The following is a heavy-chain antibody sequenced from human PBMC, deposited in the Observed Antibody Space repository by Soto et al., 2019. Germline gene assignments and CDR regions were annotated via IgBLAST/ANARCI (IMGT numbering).Heavy chain of an antibody. Sequence: SETLSLTCAVYGGSFSGYYWSWIRQPPGKGLEWIGEINHSGSTNYNPSLKSRVTISVDTSKNQFSLKLSSVTAADTAVYYCARGQTVTTYRLDYWGQGTLVTVSS. V-gene: IGHV4-34*01. J-gene: IGHJ4*02. D-gene: IGHD4-17*01. CDR3: ARGQTVTTYRLDY. CDR1: GGSFSGYY. CDR2: INHSGST.